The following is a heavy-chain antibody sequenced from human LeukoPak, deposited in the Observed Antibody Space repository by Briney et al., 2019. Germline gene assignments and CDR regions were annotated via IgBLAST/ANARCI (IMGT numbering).Heavy chain of an antibody. J-gene: IGHJ4*02. V-gene: IGHV3-23*01. CDR1: GFTFRSYA. D-gene: IGHD2-8*01. Sequence: GGSLRLSCVATGFTFRSYAMSWVRQAPGKGLEWVSTINSSGGSTYYADSLKGRFTISRDISKNTLYLQMNSLRAEDTAIYYCALLMMYAIDFDYWGQGTLVTVSS. CDR2: INSSGGST. CDR3: ALLMMYAIDFDY.